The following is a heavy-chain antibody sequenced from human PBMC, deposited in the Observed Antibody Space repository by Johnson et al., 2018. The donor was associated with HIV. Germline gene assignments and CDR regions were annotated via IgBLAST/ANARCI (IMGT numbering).Heavy chain of an antibody. Sequence: QVQLVESGGGLVQRGGSLRLSCAASGFTFSSYAMHWVRQAPGKGLEWVAVISYDGSNKYYADSVKGRFTISRDNSKNTLYLQMYSLRAEDTAVYYCALGGSWYAFDLWGQGTMVTVSS. D-gene: IGHD2-15*01. CDR1: GFTFSSYA. J-gene: IGHJ3*01. CDR2: ISYDGSNK. V-gene: IGHV3-30-3*01. CDR3: ALGGSWYAFDL.